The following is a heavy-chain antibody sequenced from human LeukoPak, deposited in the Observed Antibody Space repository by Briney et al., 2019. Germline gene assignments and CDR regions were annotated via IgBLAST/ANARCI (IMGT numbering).Heavy chain of an antibody. CDR2: ISDSGGST. D-gene: IGHD3-3*01. V-gene: IGHV3-23*01. CDR1: GFTFSSYV. CDR3: AKDFWGSSGSV. J-gene: IGHJ6*04. Sequence: GGSLRLSCAASGFTFSSYVMSWVRQAPGEGLEWVSGISDSGGSTHYTDSVKGRFTISRDNSKNTLYLQMNSLRAEDTAVYYCAKDFWGSSGSVWGKGTTVTVSS.